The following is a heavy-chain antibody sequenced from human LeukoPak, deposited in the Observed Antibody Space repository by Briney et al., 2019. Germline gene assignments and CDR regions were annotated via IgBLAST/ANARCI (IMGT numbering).Heavy chain of an antibody. D-gene: IGHD5-18*01. CDR1: GFTFTSAW. V-gene: IGHV3-15*01. CDR3: TTDHNSYGRRGYYYYYMDV. Sequence: PGGSLRLSCAASGFTFTSAWMNWVRQAPGKGLEWVGRIKSKTDGGTTDYAAPVKGRFTISRDDSKNTLYLQMNSLKTEDTAVYYCTTDHNSYGRRGYYYYYMDVWGKGTTVTVSS. J-gene: IGHJ6*03. CDR2: IKSKTDGGTT.